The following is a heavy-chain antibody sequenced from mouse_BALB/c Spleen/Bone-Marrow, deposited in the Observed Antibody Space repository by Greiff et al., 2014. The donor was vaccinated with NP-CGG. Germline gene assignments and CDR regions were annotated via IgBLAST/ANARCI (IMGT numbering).Heavy chain of an antibody. J-gene: IGHJ4*01. CDR2: IDPANGNT. Sequence: EVQLQQSGAELVKPGASVKLSCTASGFNIKDTYMHWVKQRPEQGLEWIGRIDPANGNTKYDPKFQGKATITADTSSNTAYLQLSSLTSGDIAVYYWARGEYYAMDYWGQGTSVTVSS. CDR1: GFNIKDTY. V-gene: IGHV14-3*02. CDR3: ARGEYYAMDY.